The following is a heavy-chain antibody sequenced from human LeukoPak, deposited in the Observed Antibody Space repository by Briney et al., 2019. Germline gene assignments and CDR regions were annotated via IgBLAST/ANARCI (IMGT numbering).Heavy chain of an antibody. CDR3: VGAFLGY. Sequence: KTGGSLRLSCAASGLTFSNVWMSWARQAPGKGLEWVGHIQSKTDGGTTNYAAPVKGRFTISRDDSKNTLYFQMSSLKTEDTAVYYCVGAFLGYWGQGTLVTVSS. J-gene: IGHJ4*02. CDR2: IQSKTDGGTT. CDR1: GLTFSNVW. V-gene: IGHV3-15*01. D-gene: IGHD3-16*01.